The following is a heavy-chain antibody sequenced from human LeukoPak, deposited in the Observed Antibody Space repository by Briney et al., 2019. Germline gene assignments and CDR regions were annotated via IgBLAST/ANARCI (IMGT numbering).Heavy chain of an antibody. V-gene: IGHV3-21*05. CDR3: ARVTSSRGNDY. D-gene: IGHD6-13*01. Sequence: GGSLRLSCAASGFTFSSYSMNWVRQAPGKGLEWASYISSSSSYIYYADSVKGRFTISRDNAKNSLYLQMNSLRAEDTAVYYCARVTSSRGNDYWGQGTLVTVSS. CDR1: GFTFSSYS. J-gene: IGHJ4*02. CDR2: ISSSSSYI.